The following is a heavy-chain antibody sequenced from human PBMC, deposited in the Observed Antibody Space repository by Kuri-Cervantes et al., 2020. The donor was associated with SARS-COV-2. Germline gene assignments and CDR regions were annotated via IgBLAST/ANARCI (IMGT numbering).Heavy chain of an antibody. CDR2: IRDRGDNP. CDR3: AKGGVFGLFFNSVYCYYIDV. Sequence: ESLEIPLEVSGFTLPNYPMTRVRQAPGQGLEWVSVIRDRGDNPYYPESVKGRFTISRDNAQHTLYLHMNNFRPDDRAVYFCAKGGVFGLFFNSVYCYYIDVWGKGTTVTVSS. J-gene: IGHJ6*03. D-gene: IGHD2-15*01. CDR1: GFTLPNYP. V-gene: IGHV3-23*01.